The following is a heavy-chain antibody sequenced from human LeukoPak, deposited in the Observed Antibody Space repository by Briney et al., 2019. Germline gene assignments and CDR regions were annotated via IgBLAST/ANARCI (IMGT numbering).Heavy chain of an antibody. CDR2: IIPIFGTA. V-gene: IGHV1-69*13. Sequence: VKVSCKASGGTFSSYAISWVRQAPGQGLEWMGGIIPIFGTANYAQKFQGRVTITTDESTSTAYMELSSLRSEDTAVYYCASGGSYGKSNHYYYMDVWGKGTTVTVSS. D-gene: IGHD1-26*01. CDR1: GGTFSSYA. CDR3: ASGGSYGKSNHYYYMDV. J-gene: IGHJ6*03.